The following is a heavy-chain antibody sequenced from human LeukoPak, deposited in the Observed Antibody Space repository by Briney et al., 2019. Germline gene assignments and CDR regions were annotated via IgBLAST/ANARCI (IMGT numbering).Heavy chain of an antibody. Sequence: ASVKVSCKASGYTFTSDAMHWARQAPGQRLEWMGWINAGNGNTKYSQKFQGRVTITRDTSASTAYMELSSLRSEDTAVYYCARDITVVVVAATLYSWGQGTLVTVSS. J-gene: IGHJ5*02. CDR3: ARDITVVVVAATLYS. V-gene: IGHV1-3*01. D-gene: IGHD2-15*01. CDR1: GYTFTSDA. CDR2: INAGNGNT.